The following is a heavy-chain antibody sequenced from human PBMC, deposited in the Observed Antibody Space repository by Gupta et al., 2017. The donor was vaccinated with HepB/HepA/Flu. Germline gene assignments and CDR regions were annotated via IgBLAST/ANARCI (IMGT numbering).Heavy chain of an antibody. CDR2: ISYDGSNK. CDR1: GFTFSSYA. D-gene: IGHD6-6*01. V-gene: IGHV3-30-3*01. CDR3: ARDIRMAAPYKWFDP. J-gene: IGHJ5*02. Sequence: GRSLRLSCAASGFTFSSYAMHWVRQAPGKGLEWVAVISYDGSNKYYADSVKGRFTIARDNSKNTLYLQMNSLGAEDTAVYYCARDIRMAAPYKWFDPRGQGTLVTVSS.